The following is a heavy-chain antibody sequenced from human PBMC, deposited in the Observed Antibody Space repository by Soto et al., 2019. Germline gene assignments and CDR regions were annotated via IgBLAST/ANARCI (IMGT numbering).Heavy chain of an antibody. CDR2: ISYDGSNK. D-gene: IGHD4-4*01. V-gene: IGHV3-30-3*01. CDR3: ARVTTTASSPLDV. CDR1: GFTFSSYA. J-gene: IGHJ6*02. Sequence: GGSLRLSCAASGFTFSSYAMHWVRQAPGKGLEWVAVISYDGSNKYYADSVKGRFTISRDNSKNTLYLQMNSLRAEDTAVYYCARVTTTASSPLDVWGQGTTVTVSS.